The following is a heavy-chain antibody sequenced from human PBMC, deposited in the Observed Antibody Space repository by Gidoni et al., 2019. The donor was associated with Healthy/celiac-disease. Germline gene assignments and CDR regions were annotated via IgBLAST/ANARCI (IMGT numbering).Heavy chain of an antibody. J-gene: IGHJ4*02. CDR2: INHSGST. V-gene: IGHV4-34*01. D-gene: IGHD3-16*02. Sequence: QVQLQQWGAGLFKPSETLSLTCAVSGGSFSGYYWSWIRQPPGKGLEWIGEINHSGSTNYNPSLKSRVTISVDTSKNQFSLKLSSVTAADTAVYYCARGGGDYVWGSYRYTSWGPDYWGQGTLVTVSS. CDR1: GGSFSGYY. CDR3: ARGGGDYVWGSYRYTSWGPDY.